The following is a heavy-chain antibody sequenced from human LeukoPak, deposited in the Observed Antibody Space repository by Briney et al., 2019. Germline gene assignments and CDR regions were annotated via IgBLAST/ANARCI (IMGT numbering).Heavy chain of an antibody. V-gene: IGHV3-73*01. Sequence: GGSLRLSCAASGFTFSGSAMHWVRQASGKGLEWVGRIRSKANSYATAYAASVKGRFTISRDDSKNTAYLQMNSVKTEDTAVYYCTRLNSGADIWGQGTMVTVSS. CDR3: TRLNSGADI. CDR2: IRSKANSYAT. J-gene: IGHJ3*02. D-gene: IGHD2-15*01. CDR1: GFTFSGSA.